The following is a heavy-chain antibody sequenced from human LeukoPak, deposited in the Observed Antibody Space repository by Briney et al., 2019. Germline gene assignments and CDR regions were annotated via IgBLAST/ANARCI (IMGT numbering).Heavy chain of an antibody. CDR2: ISSSSSYI. D-gene: IGHD2-2*01. CDR3: ARCLGYCSSTSCYD. V-gene: IGHV3-21*01. J-gene: IGHJ1*01. CDR1: GFTFSSYS. Sequence: GGSLRLSCAASGFTFSSYSMNWVRQAPGKGLEWVSSISSSSSYIYYADSVKGRFTISRDSAKNSLYLQMNSPRAEDTAVYYCARCLGYCSSTSCYDWGQGTLVTVSS.